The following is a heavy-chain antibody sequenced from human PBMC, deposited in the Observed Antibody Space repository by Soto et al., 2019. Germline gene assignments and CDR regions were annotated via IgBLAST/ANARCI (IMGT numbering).Heavy chain of an antibody. CDR1: GFTFGDYA. D-gene: IGHD3-3*01. CDR3: TRSGGDFWSGYYYYFDY. V-gene: IGHV3-49*03. Sequence: PGGSLRLSCTASGFTFGDYAMSWFRQAPGKGLEWVGFIRSKAYGGTTEYAASVKGRFTISRDDSKSIAYLQMNSLKTEDTAVYYCTRSGGDFWSGYYYYFDYWGQGTLVTVSS. CDR2: IRSKAYGGTT. J-gene: IGHJ4*02.